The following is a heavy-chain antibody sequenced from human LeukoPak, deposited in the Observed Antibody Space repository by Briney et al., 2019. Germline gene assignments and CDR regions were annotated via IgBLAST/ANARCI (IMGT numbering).Heavy chain of an antibody. D-gene: IGHD3-22*01. V-gene: IGHV3-66*01. CDR2: IYSGGST. CDR3: AKVYPYYYDSSGYPRGYFQH. CDR1: EFSVGSNY. J-gene: IGHJ1*01. Sequence: QAGGSLRLSCAASEFSVGSNYMTWVRQAPGKGLEWVSLIYSGGSTYYADSVKGRFTISRDNSKNTLYLQMNSLRAEDTAVYYCAKVYPYYYDSSGYPRGYFQHWGQGTLVTVSS.